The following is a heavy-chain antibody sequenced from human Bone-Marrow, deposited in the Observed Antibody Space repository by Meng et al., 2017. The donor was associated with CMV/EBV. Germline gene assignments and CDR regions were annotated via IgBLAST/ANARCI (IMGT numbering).Heavy chain of an antibody. CDR1: GFIFSSYA. CDR3: AKLEYSSSWYLDY. CDR2: ISGSGGST. D-gene: IGHD6-13*01. J-gene: IGHJ4*02. V-gene: IGHV3-23*01. Sequence: GESLKISCAASGFIFSSYAMSWVRQAPGKGLEWVSAISGSGGSTYYADSVKGRFTISRDNSKNTLYLQMNSLRAEDTAVYYCAKLEYSSSWYLDYWGQGTLVTVSS.